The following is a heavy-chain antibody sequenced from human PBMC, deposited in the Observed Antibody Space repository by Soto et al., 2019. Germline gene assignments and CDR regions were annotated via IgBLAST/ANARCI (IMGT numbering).Heavy chain of an antibody. Sequence: QVQLQESGPGLVKPSGTLSLTCAVSGGSISSSHWWSWVRQSPGKGLEFIGEIHYDGRTNYGPSLKSRLTISLDKSKNQFSLKLTSVTAADTAVYYCARFGTNMTTNWFDPWGQGTLVTVSS. V-gene: IGHV4-4*02. D-gene: IGHD3-16*01. CDR1: GGSISSSHW. CDR2: IHYDGRT. CDR3: ARFGTNMTTNWFDP. J-gene: IGHJ5*02.